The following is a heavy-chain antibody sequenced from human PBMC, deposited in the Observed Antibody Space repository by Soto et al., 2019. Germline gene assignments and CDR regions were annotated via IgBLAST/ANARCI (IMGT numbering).Heavy chain of an antibody. CDR1: GFTFDDYA. Sequence: PGGSLRLSCAASGFTFDDYAMHWVRQAPGKGLEWVSGISWNSGSIGYADSVKGRFTISRDNAKNSLYLQMNSLRAEDTALYYCAKDRGPNIRDTYGMDVWGQGTTVTVSS. D-gene: IGHD5-18*01. J-gene: IGHJ6*02. CDR3: AKDRGPNIRDTYGMDV. V-gene: IGHV3-9*01. CDR2: ISWNSGSI.